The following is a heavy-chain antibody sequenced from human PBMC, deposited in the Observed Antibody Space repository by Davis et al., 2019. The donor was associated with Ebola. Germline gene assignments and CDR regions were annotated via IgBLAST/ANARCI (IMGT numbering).Heavy chain of an antibody. V-gene: IGHV3-73*01. J-gene: IGHJ4*02. Sequence: GESLKISCAASGFTFSGSAMHWVRQASGKGLEWVGRIRSKANSYATAYAASVKGRFTISRDDSKNTAYLQMNSLKTEDTAVYYCTGGSGSYRDYWSQGTLVTVSS. CDR2: IRSKANSYAT. CDR1: GFTFSGSA. D-gene: IGHD1-26*01. CDR3: TGGSGSYRDY.